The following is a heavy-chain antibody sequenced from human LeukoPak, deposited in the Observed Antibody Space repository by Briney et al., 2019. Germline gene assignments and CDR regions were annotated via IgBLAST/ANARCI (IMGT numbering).Heavy chain of an antibody. CDR1: GFTFGDSS. D-gene: IGHD3-22*01. CDR2: ISSSGSYT. J-gene: IGHJ4*02. V-gene: IGHV3-21*06. CDR3: ARGSHDSRGYWLHFFDS. Sequence: GGPLRLSCAASGFTFGDSSMNWVRQVPGKGLEWVSSISSSGSYTYIACSMKGRFTISRDSAKISLYLQLNSLGVDDTAVYFCARGSHDSRGYWLHFFDSWGQGTPVTVSS.